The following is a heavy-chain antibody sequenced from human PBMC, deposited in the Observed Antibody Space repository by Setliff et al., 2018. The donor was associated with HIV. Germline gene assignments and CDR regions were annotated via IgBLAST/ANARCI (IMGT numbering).Heavy chain of an antibody. V-gene: IGHV1-69*13. CDR3: ARGRWLQSFDY. CDR2: IIPLSGTT. J-gene: IGHJ4*02. Sequence: SVKVSCKASGYSFTSYGISWVRQAPGHGLEWMGGIIPLSGTTNYAQKLEGRVTLSADESTSTAYMQLNSLTSEDTAVYYCARGRWLQSFDYWGQGTLVTVSS. D-gene: IGHD5-12*01. CDR1: GYSFTSYG.